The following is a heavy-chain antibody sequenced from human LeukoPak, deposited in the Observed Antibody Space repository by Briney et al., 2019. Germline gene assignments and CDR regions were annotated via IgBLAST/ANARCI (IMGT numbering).Heavy chain of an antibody. CDR3: ARLHYYDSSGTDAFDI. J-gene: IGHJ3*02. CDR1: GGSISSYY. D-gene: IGHD3-22*01. V-gene: IGHV4-59*08. CDR2: IYYSGST. Sequence: PSETLSLTCTVSGGSISSYYWSQIRQPPGKGLEWIGYIYYSGSTNYNPSLKSRVTISVDTSKNQFSLKLSSVTAADTAVYYCARLHYYDSSGTDAFDIWGQGTMVTVSS.